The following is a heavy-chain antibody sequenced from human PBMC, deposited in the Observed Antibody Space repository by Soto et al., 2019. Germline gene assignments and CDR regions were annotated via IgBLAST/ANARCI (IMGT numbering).Heavy chain of an antibody. Sequence: PGESLKISCKGSGYSFTSYWISWVRQMPGKRLEWLGRIDPSDSYTNYSPSFQGHVTISADKSISTAYLQRSSLKASDTAMYYCASSPRGYCSSTSCRELGNYYGMDVWGQGTTVTVSS. J-gene: IGHJ6*02. CDR2: IDPSDSYT. V-gene: IGHV5-10-1*01. CDR1: GYSFTSYW. D-gene: IGHD2-2*01. CDR3: ASSPRGYCSSTSCRELGNYYGMDV.